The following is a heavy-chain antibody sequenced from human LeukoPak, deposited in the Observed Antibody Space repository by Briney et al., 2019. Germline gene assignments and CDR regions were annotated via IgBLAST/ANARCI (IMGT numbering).Heavy chain of an antibody. J-gene: IGHJ4*02. CDR1: GYTITSFY. CDR3: AREMDTAMALDY. V-gene: IGHV1-46*01. CDR2: INPSGGST. Sequence: GASVKVSCKASGYTITSFYMHWVRQAPGQGLEWMGIINPSGGSTSYAQKFQGRVTMTRDTSTSTVYMELSSLRSEDTAVYYCAREMDTAMALDYWGQETLVTVSS. D-gene: IGHD5-18*01.